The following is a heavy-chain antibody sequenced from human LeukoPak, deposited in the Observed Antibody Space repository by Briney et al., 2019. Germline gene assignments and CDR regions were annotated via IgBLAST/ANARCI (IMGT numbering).Heavy chain of an antibody. CDR1: GGTFSSYA. J-gene: IGHJ4*02. V-gene: IGHV1-69*05. Sequence: SVKVSCKASGGTFSSYAISWVRQAPGQGLEWMGRIIPIFGTPNYAQKFQGRVTITTDESTSTAYMELSSLRSEDTAVYYCARGPIRGVPLRYFDYWGQGTLVTVSS. CDR3: ARGPIRGVPLRYFDY. CDR2: IIPIFGTP. D-gene: IGHD3-10*01.